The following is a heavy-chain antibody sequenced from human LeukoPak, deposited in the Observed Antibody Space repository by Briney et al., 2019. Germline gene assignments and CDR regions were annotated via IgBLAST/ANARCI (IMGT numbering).Heavy chain of an antibody. V-gene: IGHV3-20*04. J-gene: IGHJ4*02. D-gene: IGHD3-22*01. CDR1: GLTYDDYG. Sequence: GGSLTLSCSASGLTYDDYGMSWLGPAPRKELAGVSGINWNGGSTGYADSVKGRFTISRDNAKNSLYLQMNSLRAGDTAWHYCARVSYDRSCRPSCDYWRRGTLVSVPS. CDR3: ARVSYDRSCRPSCDY. CDR2: INWNGGST.